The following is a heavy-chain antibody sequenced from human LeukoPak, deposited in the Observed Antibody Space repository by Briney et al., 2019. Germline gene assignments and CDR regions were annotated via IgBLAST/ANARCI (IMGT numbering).Heavy chain of an antibody. D-gene: IGHD1-1*01. Sequence: GGSLRLSCAASGFTFSSYGMHWVRQAPGKGLEWVAFIRYDGSNKYYADSVKGRFTISRDNSKNTLCLQMSSLRAEDTAVYYCARRGPRTGNFDYWGQGTLVTVSS. CDR3: ARRGPRTGNFDY. J-gene: IGHJ4*02. V-gene: IGHV3-30*02. CDR1: GFTFSSYG. CDR2: IRYDGSNK.